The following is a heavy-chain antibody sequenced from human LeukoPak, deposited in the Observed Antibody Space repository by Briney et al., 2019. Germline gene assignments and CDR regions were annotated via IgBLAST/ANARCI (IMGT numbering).Heavy chain of an antibody. CDR1: GYTFTDEY. V-gene: IGHV1-2*02. Sequence: ASVKVSCKTSGYTFTDEYIHWVRQAPGHGLECMGWMHPNTGDTVYVQKFQGRVTFTRDTSISTAYMELHRLRSDDTAVYYCVRHLTDPTAGDYWGQGTLVTVSS. D-gene: IGHD1-14*01. J-gene: IGHJ4*02. CDR3: VRHLTDPTAGDY. CDR2: MHPNTGDT.